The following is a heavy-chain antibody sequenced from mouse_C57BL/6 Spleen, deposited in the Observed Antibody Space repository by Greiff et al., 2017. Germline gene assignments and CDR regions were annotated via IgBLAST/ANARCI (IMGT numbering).Heavy chain of an antibody. D-gene: IGHD2-1*01. CDR3: ESAGGNFYFDY. Sequence: EVKLQESGPGLVKPSQSLSLTCSVTGYSITSGYYWNWIRQFPGNKLEWMGYISYDGSNNYNPSLKNRISITRATSKNQFFLKLNSVTTEDTATYSSESAGGNFYFDYWGQGTTLTVSS. V-gene: IGHV3-6*01. CDR1: GYSITSGYY. CDR2: ISYDGSN. J-gene: IGHJ2*01.